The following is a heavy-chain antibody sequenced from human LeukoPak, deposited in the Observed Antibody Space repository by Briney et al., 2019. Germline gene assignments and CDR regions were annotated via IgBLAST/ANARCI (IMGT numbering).Heavy chain of an antibody. Sequence: SQTLSLTCAISGDSVSSNSAAWNWIRQSPSRGLEWLGRTYYRSKWYNDYAVSVKSRITINPDTSKNQFSLQLNSVTPEDTAVYYCARARYSSSWALSYYYYYYMDVWGKGTTVTVSS. V-gene: IGHV6-1*01. J-gene: IGHJ6*03. CDR3: ARARYSSSWALSYYYYYYMDV. D-gene: IGHD6-13*01. CDR2: TYYRSKWYN. CDR1: GDSVSSNSAA.